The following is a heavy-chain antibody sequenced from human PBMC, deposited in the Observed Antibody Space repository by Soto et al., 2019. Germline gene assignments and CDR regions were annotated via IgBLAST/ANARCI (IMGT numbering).Heavy chain of an antibody. CDR3: ARTSYDFWSGPPRHFDY. Sequence: GASVKVSCKASGYTFTSYAMHWVRQAPGQRLEWMGWINAGNGNTKYSQKFQGRVTITRDTSASTAYMELSSLRSEDTAVYYCARTSYDFWSGPPRHFDYWGQGTLVTVSS. J-gene: IGHJ4*02. V-gene: IGHV1-3*01. CDR1: GYTFTSYA. CDR2: INAGNGNT. D-gene: IGHD3-3*01.